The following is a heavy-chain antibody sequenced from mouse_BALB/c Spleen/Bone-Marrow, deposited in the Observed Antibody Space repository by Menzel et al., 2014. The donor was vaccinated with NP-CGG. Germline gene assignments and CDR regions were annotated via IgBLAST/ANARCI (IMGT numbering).Heavy chain of an antibody. CDR3: AYYRYDEGGFAF. CDR2: IDPANGNT. D-gene: IGHD2-14*01. V-gene: IGHV14-3*02. Sequence: VQLQQSGAELVKPGASVKLSCTASGFNIKDTYMHWVKQRPEQGLEWIVGIDPANGNTKYGPKFQGKATITADTSFNTAYLQLSSLTSEDTAVYYCAYYRYDEGGFAFWGQGTLVTVSA. CDR1: GFNIKDTY. J-gene: IGHJ3*01.